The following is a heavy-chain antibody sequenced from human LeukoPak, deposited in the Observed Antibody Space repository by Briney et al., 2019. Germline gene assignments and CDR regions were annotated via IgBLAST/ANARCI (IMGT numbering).Heavy chain of an antibody. V-gene: IGHV5-51*01. CDR1: GYSFTSYW. CDR3: ARLNVASSWYNRDWFDP. CDR2: IYPGDSDT. Sequence: GESLQISCKGYGYSFTSYWIGWVRQMPGKGLEWMGIIYPGDSDTRYSPSLQGQVTISADKSISTAYLQWSSLKASDTAMYYCARLNVASSWYNRDWFDPWGQGTLVTVSS. D-gene: IGHD6-13*01. J-gene: IGHJ5*02.